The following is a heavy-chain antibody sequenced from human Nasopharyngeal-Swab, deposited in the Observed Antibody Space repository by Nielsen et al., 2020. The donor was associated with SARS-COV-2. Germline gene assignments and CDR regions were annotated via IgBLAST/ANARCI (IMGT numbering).Heavy chain of an antibody. V-gene: IGHV3-30*03. D-gene: IGHD3-22*01. CDR2: ISYDGSNK. CDR3: ARRGYPATDY. J-gene: IGHJ4*02. Sequence: VRQAPGKGLEWVAVISYDGSNKYYADSVKGRFTISRDNSKNTLYLQMNSLRAEDTAVYYCARRGYPATDYWGQGTLVTVSS.